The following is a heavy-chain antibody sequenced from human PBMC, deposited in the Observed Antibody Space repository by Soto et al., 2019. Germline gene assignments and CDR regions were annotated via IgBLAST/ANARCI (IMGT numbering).Heavy chain of an antibody. V-gene: IGHV1-18*01. CDR2: ISAYNGNT. CDR3: ARGIVVVPAAVYVYGMDV. CDR1: GYTFTSYG. D-gene: IGHD2-2*01. Sequence: ASVKVSCKASGYTFTSYGISWVRQAPGQGLEWMGWISAYNGNTNYAQKLQGRVTMTTDTSTSTAYMELRSLRSDDTAVYYCARGIVVVPAAVYVYGMDVWGQGTTVTVSS. J-gene: IGHJ6*02.